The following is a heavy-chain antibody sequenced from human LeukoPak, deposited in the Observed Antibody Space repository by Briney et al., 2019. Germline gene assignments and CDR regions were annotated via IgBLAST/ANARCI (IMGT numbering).Heavy chain of an antibody. Sequence: KPSETLSLTCTVSGGSISTFYWSWIRQPPGKGLEWIGYVFYNGDTYYSPSLRSRVTISIDTSKNQFSLKLTSVTAADTAIYFCARCPCAAPVETPWGQGTLVTVSS. V-gene: IGHV4-59*01. CDR1: GGSISTFY. J-gene: IGHJ5*02. D-gene: IGHD5-24*01. CDR2: VFYNGDT. CDR3: ARCPCAAPVETP.